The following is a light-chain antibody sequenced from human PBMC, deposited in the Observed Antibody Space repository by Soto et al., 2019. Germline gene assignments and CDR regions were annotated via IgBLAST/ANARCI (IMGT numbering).Light chain of an antibody. J-gene: IGKJ3*01. V-gene: IGKV3-11*01. CDR2: HAS. CDR1: QSVSSN. CDR3: RQRGNWPPT. Sequence: EIVMTQSPVTLFVSPGARAALSCRAGQSVSSNLAWYQQKPGQAPRLLIYHASARATGIPARFSGSGSGTDFTLTISSLEPEDFAVYYCRQRGNWPPTFGPGTKVDIK.